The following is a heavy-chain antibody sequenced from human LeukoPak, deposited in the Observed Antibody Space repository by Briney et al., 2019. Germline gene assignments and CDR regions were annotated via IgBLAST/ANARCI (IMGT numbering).Heavy chain of an antibody. CDR2: ISPGGGPT. V-gene: IGHV3-23*01. CDR1: GFPFSSHG. D-gene: IGHD2-2*01. CDR3: AKGSRGSCSRTYCYPFDY. J-gene: IGHJ4*02. Sequence: GGSLRLSCAGSGFPFSSHGMNWVRQAPGKGLEWVSGISPGGGPTYYADSVKGRFTISRDDPKNTLDLQMENLRVEDTAVYYCAKGSRGSCSRTYCYPFDYWGQGTLVTVSS.